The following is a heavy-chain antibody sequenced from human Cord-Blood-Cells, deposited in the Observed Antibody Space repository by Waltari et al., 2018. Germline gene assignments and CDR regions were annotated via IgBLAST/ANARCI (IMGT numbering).Heavy chain of an antibody. D-gene: IGHD6-13*01. CDR2: IRYDGSNK. CDR1: GFTFSSYG. V-gene: IGHV3-30*02. Sequence: QVQLVESGGGVVQPGGSLRLSCAAPGFTFSSYGMHWVRKAPGKGLEWVAFIRYDGSNKYYADSVKGRFTISRDNSKNTLYLQMNSLRAEDTAVYYCAKGLRQQLVTGDYFDYWGQGTLVTVSS. J-gene: IGHJ4*02. CDR3: AKGLRQQLVTGDYFDY.